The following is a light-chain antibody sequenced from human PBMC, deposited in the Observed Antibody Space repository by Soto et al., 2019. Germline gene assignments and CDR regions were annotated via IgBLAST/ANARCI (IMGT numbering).Light chain of an antibody. CDR3: QKYNGVPYT. CDR1: QGIYNH. CDR2: AAS. Sequence: DIQMTQSPSSLSASVGDRVTITCRASQGIYNHLAWFQQKPGKVPKLLIYAASTLQSGVPSRFSGSGSGTDFTLTISSLQPEDVATYYCQKYNGVPYTFGQGTKLEIK. V-gene: IGKV1-27*01. J-gene: IGKJ2*01.